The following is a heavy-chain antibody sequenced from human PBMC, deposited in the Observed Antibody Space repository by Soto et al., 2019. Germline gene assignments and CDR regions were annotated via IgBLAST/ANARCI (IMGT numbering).Heavy chain of an antibody. V-gene: IGHV3-48*03. CDR2: ISLSGSTI. Sequence: LRLSCAASGFAFSNYEMNCVRQAPGKGLEWVSYISLSGSTIYYADSVNGRFTISRDDAKNSLYLQMDSLRADDTAVYYWARESFSASPSFFNYWGQGTLVTVST. J-gene: IGHJ4*02. CDR3: ARESFSASPSFFNY. D-gene: IGHD1-26*01. CDR1: GFAFSNYE.